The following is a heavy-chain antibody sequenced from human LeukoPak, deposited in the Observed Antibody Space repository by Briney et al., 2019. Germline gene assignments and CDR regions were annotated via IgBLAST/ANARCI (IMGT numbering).Heavy chain of an antibody. CDR1: DGAINSIGYS. V-gene: IGHV4-39*01. CDR3: ARYGFDRLYNWFDP. CDR2: IYYSGDT. J-gene: IGHJ5*02. Sequence: SETLSLTCTVSDGAINSIGYSWGWIRQTPGKGLEWIGTIYYSGDTYYSPSLRSRVIISLDTSKNEFSLTLTSVTAADTSLYYCARYGFDRLYNWFDPWGQGTLVIVSS. D-gene: IGHD3-9*01.